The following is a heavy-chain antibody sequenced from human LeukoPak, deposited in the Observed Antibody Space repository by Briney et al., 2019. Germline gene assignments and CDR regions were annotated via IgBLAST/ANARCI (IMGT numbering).Heavy chain of an antibody. Sequence: GGSLRLSYAASGFTFSSYGMHWVRQAPGKGLEWVAFIRYDGSNKYYADSVKGRFTISRDNSKNTLYLQMNSLRAEDTAVYYCAKQEVDWNYVVLDYWGQGTLVTVSS. CDR3: AKQEVDWNYVVLDY. V-gene: IGHV3-30*02. D-gene: IGHD1-7*01. CDR1: GFTFSSYG. J-gene: IGHJ4*02. CDR2: IRYDGSNK.